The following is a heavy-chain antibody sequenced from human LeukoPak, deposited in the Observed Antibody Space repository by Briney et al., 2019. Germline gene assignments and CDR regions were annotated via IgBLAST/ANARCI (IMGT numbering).Heavy chain of an antibody. CDR2: INPSGGST. D-gene: IGHD3-10*01. Sequence: ASVTVSFTASGYTFTSYYMHWVRQAPGQGLEWMGIINPSGGSTSYAQKFQGRVTMTRDTSTSTVYMELSSLRSEDTAVYYCARDNRGDAGIDYWGQGTLVTVSS. V-gene: IGHV1-46*01. CDR1: GYTFTSYY. J-gene: IGHJ4*02. CDR3: ARDNRGDAGIDY.